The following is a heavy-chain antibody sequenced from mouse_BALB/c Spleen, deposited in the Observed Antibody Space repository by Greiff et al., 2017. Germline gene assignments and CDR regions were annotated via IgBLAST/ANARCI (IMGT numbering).Heavy chain of an antibody. D-gene: IGHD2-10*01. J-gene: IGHJ3*01. CDR3: TRSYYGNYGFAY. Sequence: VQLQESGAELVRPGASVTLSCKASGYTFTDYEMHWVKQTPVHGLEWIGAIDPETGGTAYNQKFKGKATLTADKSSSTAYMELRSLTSEDSAVYYCTRSYYGNYGFAYWGQGTLVTVSA. V-gene: IGHV1-15*01. CDR2: IDPETGGT. CDR1: GYTFTDYE.